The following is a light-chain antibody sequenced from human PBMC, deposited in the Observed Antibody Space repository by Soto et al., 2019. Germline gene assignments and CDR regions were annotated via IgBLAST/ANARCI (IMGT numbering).Light chain of an antibody. Sequence: EIVLTQSPGTLSLSPGERGTVSCRASQIVNSKYLAWYQHRPGQAPRLLIYDASKRATGIPDRFSGRASGTDFILTINGLEPEDFAVYYCVQYDEPPSRWTFGQGTKV. J-gene: IGKJ1*01. CDR3: VQYDEPPSRWT. CDR1: QIVNSKY. V-gene: IGKV3-20*01. CDR2: DAS.